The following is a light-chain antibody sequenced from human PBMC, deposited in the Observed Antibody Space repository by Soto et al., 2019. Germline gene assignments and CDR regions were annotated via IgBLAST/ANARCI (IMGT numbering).Light chain of an antibody. V-gene: IGLV2-14*01. CDR1: SSDIGAYDY. CDR3: CSYAGYNTYV. Sequence: QSALTQPASLSGSPGQSITISCTGTSSDIGAYDYVSWFQQHPGKAPKLMISEVNNRPSGVSNRFSGSTSGNTASLTISGLQADDQTDYYCCSYAGYNTYVFGTGTKVTVL. CDR2: EVN. J-gene: IGLJ1*01.